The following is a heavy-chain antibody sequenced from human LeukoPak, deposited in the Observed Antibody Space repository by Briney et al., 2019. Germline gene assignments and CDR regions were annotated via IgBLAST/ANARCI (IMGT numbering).Heavy chain of an antibody. Sequence: SQTLSLTCTVSGGSISSGSYYWSWIRQPAGKGLEWIGRIYTSGSTNYNPSLKSRFTISVDTSKNPFSLKLSSVTAADTAVYYCARDGGSSWYDPYYYYYMDVWGKGTTVTVSS. CDR1: GGSISSGSYY. J-gene: IGHJ6*03. CDR3: ARDGGSSWYDPYYYYYMDV. V-gene: IGHV4-61*02. CDR2: IYTSGST. D-gene: IGHD6-13*01.